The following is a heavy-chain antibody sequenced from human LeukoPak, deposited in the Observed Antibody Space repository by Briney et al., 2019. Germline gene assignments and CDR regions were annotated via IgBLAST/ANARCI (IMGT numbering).Heavy chain of an antibody. CDR3: ARVSRYNWNDGSNWFDP. J-gene: IGHJ5*02. Sequence: SETLSLTCTVSGGPISSYYWSWIRQPPGKGLEWIGYIYYSGSTNYNPSLKSRVTLSVDTSKNQFSLKLSSVTAADTAAYYCARVSRYNWNDGSNWFDPWGQGTLVTVSS. D-gene: IGHD1-20*01. V-gene: IGHV4-59*01. CDR2: IYYSGST. CDR1: GGPISSYY.